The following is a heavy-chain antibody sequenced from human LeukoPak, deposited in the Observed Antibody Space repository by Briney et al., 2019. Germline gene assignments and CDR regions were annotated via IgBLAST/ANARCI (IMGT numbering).Heavy chain of an antibody. J-gene: IGHJ5*02. CDR3: AKKSGAAFYNWFDP. CDR1: GFTFSSFG. D-gene: IGHD1-26*01. V-gene: IGHV3-30*02. CDR2: IRYDGSNK. Sequence: GGSLRLSCAASGFTFSSFGMHWVRQAPGKGLEWVAYIRYDGSNKKYADSLEGRFTISRDNSKNALCLQIDSLRPEDTAVYYCAKKSGAAFYNWFDPWGQGTLVTVSS.